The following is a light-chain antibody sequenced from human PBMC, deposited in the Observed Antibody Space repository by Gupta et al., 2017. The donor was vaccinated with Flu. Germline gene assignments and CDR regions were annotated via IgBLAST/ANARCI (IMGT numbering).Light chain of an antibody. CDR2: DAS. Sequence: ILLTQSPSSLSASVGDRVTITCQANQDITNFLNWYQQKPGKAPKLLIFDASNVGTGVPSRFSGSGSGTNFTFTINNLQPEEVANYYCQQDDHLPLTFGRGTKVEIK. J-gene: IGKJ4*01. CDR3: QQDDHLPLT. V-gene: IGKV1-33*01. CDR1: QDITNF.